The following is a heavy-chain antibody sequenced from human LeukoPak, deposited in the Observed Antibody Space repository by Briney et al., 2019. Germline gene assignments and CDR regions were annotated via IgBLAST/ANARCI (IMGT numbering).Heavy chain of an antibody. CDR3: ARRGRRPRAFDI. J-gene: IGHJ3*02. D-gene: IGHD3-16*01. V-gene: IGHV4-39*01. CDR2: LYYSGSI. CDR1: GGSISSNNYY. Sequence: PSETLSLTCTVSGGSISSNNYYWGWIRQPPGKGLEWIGSLYYSGSIYYNPSLKSRLTLSVDTSKNQFSLKLSSVTAADTAVYYCARRGRRPRAFDIWGQGTMVTVSS.